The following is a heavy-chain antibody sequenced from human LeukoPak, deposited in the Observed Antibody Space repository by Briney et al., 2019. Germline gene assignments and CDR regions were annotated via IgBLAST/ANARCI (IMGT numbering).Heavy chain of an antibody. CDR3: ASISGSPGY. J-gene: IGHJ4*02. CDR2: ISYDGSNK. D-gene: IGHD1-26*01. V-gene: IGHV3-30-3*01. Sequence: GGSLRLSCAASGFXFSSYAMHWVRQAPGKGLEWVAVISYDGSNKYYADSVKGRFTISRDNSKNTLYLQMNSLRAEDTAVYDCASISGSPGYWGQGTLVTVSS. CDR1: GFXFSSYA.